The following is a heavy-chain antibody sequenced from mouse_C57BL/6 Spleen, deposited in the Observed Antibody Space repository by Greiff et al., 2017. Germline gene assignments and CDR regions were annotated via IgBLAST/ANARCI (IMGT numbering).Heavy chain of an antibody. CDR1: GYTFTSYW. D-gene: IGHD2-12*01. CDR2: IYPSDSET. Sequence: VQLQQPGAELVRPGSSVKLSCKASGYTFTSYWMDWVKQRPGQGLEWIGNIYPSDSETHYNQKFKDKATLTVDKSSSTAYMQLSSLTSEDSAVYYCERGYSNDVAWFGYWGKGTLVTGSA. CDR3: ERGYSNDVAWFGY. J-gene: IGHJ3*01. V-gene: IGHV1-61*01.